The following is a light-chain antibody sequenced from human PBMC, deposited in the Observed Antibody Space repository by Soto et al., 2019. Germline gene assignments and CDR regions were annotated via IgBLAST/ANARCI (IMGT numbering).Light chain of an antibody. CDR2: AAS. Sequence: DIQMTQSPSSLSASVGDRVTITCRASQGISNYLACYQQQPGKVPKLLIYAASTFQSGVPSRFSANGSATDFTLTISSLQPEDVATYYGQKYNSAPFTFGPGTKVYIK. J-gene: IGKJ3*01. V-gene: IGKV1-27*01. CDR1: QGISNY. CDR3: QKYNSAPFT.